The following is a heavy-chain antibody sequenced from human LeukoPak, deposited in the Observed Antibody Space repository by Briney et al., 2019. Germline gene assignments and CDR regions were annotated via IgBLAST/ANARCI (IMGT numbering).Heavy chain of an antibody. Sequence: ASVKVSCKASGGTFSSYAISWVRQAPGQGLEWMGGIIPIFGTANYAQKFQGRVTITTDESTSTAYMELSSLRSEDTAVYYCARSTPPIVVVPAALDYWGQGTLVTVSS. CDR1: GGTFSSYA. D-gene: IGHD2-2*01. CDR2: IIPIFGTA. V-gene: IGHV1-69*05. J-gene: IGHJ4*02. CDR3: ARSTPPIVVVPAALDY.